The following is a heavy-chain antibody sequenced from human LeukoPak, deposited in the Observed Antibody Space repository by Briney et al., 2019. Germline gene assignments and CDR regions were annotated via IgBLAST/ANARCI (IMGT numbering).Heavy chain of an antibody. D-gene: IGHD3-10*01. J-gene: IGHJ4*02. Sequence: SETLSLTCTVSGGSISSRSYYWGWIRQPPGEGLEWIGSSYHSGSTYYDPSLESRITVSVDTSKNQFSLNLRSVTAADTAVYFCVRQGYYGSGTYYIAENWGQGTLVTVSS. CDR1: GGSISSRSYY. CDR2: SYHSGST. CDR3: VRQGYYGSGTYYIAEN. V-gene: IGHV4-39*01.